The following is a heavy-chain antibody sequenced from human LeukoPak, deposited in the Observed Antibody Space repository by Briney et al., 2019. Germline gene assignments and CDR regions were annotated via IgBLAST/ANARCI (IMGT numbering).Heavy chain of an antibody. J-gene: IGHJ6*02. CDR3: ARDLSSGWYYYYGMDV. CDR2: ISAYNGNT. CDR1: GYTFTSYG. Sequence: GASVKVSCKASGYTFTSYGISWVRQAPGQGLEWMGWISAYNGNTNYAQKLQGRVTMTTDTSTSTAYMELRSLRSDDTAVYYCARDLSSGWYYYYGMDVWGQGTTVTVSS. D-gene: IGHD6-19*01. V-gene: IGHV1-18*01.